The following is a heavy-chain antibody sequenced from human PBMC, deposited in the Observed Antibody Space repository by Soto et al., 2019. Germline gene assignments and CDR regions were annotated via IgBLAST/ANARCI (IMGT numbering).Heavy chain of an antibody. J-gene: IGHJ6*03. Sequence: PETLSLTCTVSVGSITSYYWTWIRQPPRKGREWIGYIYYSGSTNYNASLKSRDTISVDKSKNQFSLKLRSAAAADTAVFYCARKKRITIFCLVSWGGWYFRYYYYYMDVWGKGTTVTVSS. D-gene: IGHD3-9*01. V-gene: IGHV4-59*01. CDR3: ARKKRITIFCLVSWGGWYFRYYYYYMDV. CDR2: IYYSGST. CDR1: VGSITSYY.